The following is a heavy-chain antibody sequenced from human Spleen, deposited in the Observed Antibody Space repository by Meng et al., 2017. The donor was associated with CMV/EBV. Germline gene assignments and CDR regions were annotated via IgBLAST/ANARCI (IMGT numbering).Heavy chain of an antibody. V-gene: IGHV3-33*06. J-gene: IGHJ4*02. CDR1: GFSFSYYA. D-gene: IGHD6-13*01. CDR3: AKDTVTAPGTSLDN. Sequence: GESLKISCAASGFSFSYYAMHWVRQAPGKGLEWVAVIWYDGSNKYYADSVKGRFTISRANSKNTLYLQMNSLRAEDTAIYYCAKDTVTAPGTSLDNWGQGTLVTVSS. CDR2: IWYDGSNK.